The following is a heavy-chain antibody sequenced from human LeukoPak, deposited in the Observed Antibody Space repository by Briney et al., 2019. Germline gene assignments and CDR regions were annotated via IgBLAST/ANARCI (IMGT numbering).Heavy chain of an antibody. Sequence: ASVKVSCKASGYTFTGYYMHWVRQAPGQGLEWMGWINPNSGGTNYAQKFQGRVTMTRDTSISTAYMELSRLRSDDTAVYYCARVDTLTYYYGSGSKTYFDYWGQGTLVTVSS. D-gene: IGHD3-10*01. V-gene: IGHV1-2*02. CDR1: GYTFTGYY. CDR2: INPNSGGT. CDR3: ARVDTLTYYYGSGSKTYFDY. J-gene: IGHJ4*02.